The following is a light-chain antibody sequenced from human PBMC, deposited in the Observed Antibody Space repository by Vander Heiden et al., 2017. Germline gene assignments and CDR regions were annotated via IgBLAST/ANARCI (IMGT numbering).Light chain of an antibody. CDR3: QQYYTYSYT. V-gene: IGKV1-5*03. Sequence: DIQMTQSPSTLSASVGDRVTITCRASQSISSWLAWYQQKPGKAPNLLIYKASRLQSGVPSRFSGSGSGTEFTLTISSLQPDDFATYYCQQYYTYSYTFGQGTKLEIK. CDR2: KAS. J-gene: IGKJ2*01. CDR1: QSISSW.